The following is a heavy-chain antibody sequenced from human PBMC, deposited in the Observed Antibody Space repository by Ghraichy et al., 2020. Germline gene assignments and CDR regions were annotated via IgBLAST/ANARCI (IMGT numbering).Heavy chain of an antibody. CDR2: INYSGST. D-gene: IGHD3-3*01. V-gene: IGHV4-59*01. CDR1: GGSINSFY. CDR3: ASSTIFGVIITGGFEVFDT. J-gene: IGHJ3*02. Sequence: SETLSLTCTVSGGSINSFYWNWIRQPPGKGLEWIGYINYSGSTNYNPSLKSRVTISVDTSKNQFSLKLSSLTAADTAVYYCASSTIFGVIITGGFEVFDTWGQGTMVTVSS.